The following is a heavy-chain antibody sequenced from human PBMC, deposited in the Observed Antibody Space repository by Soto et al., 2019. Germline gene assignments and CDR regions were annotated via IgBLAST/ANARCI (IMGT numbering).Heavy chain of an antibody. J-gene: IGHJ6*02. CDR1: GDSVSSNSAA. Sequence: SQTLSLTCAISGDSVSSNSAAWNWIRQSPSRGLEWLGRTYYRSKWYNDYAVSVKSRITINPDTSKNQFSLQLNSVTPEDTAVYYCARGDSSGWYDYYYYGMDVWRQGTTVTVSS. CDR2: TYYRSKWYN. D-gene: IGHD6-19*01. V-gene: IGHV6-1*01. CDR3: ARGDSSGWYDYYYYGMDV.